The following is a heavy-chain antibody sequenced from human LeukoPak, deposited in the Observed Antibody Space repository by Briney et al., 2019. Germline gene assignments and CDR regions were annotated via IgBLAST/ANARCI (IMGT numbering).Heavy chain of an antibody. CDR1: GGTFSIYA. D-gene: IGHD5-24*01. CDR2: IITIFGTA. CDR3: ARGDGYNHAFDI. Sequence: SVKVSCKASGGTFSIYAISWVRQAAGHGREWMGRIITIFGTANYAQKLQGRVTITTDESTSTAYMELSSLRSEDTAVYYCARGDGYNHAFDIWGQGTMVSVSS. J-gene: IGHJ3*02. V-gene: IGHV1-69*05.